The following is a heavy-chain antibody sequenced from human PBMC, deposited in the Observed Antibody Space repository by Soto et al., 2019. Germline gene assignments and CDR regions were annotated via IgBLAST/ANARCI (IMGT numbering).Heavy chain of an antibody. CDR1: GFTFTTYA. CDR3: AKESVVTPRGYFDY. D-gene: IGHD2-21*02. V-gene: IGHV3-23*01. Sequence: PGGSLRLSCAASGFTFTTYAMSWVRQAPGKGLEWVSSISGSGGSTFYTESVKGRFTISRDNSKNTVYLQMNSLRAEDTAVYYCAKESVVTPRGYFDYWGQGTLVTVSS. CDR2: ISGSGGST. J-gene: IGHJ4*02.